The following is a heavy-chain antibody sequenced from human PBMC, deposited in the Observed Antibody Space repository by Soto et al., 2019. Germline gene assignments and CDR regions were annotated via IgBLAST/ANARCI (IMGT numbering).Heavy chain of an antibody. Sequence: HVALKESGPVLVKPTETLTLTCTVSGFSLSNGKVGVSWIRQPPGKALEWLAHIFSNDEKSYRTSLKSSLPVSEDTSKSQVVLTMTNVDPVDTATYYCARILFGRSVAGGYFYMDVWGKGTTITVSS. CDR1: GFSLSNGKVG. D-gene: IGHD6-19*01. J-gene: IGHJ6*03. V-gene: IGHV2-26*01. CDR2: IFSNDEK. CDR3: ARILFGRSVAGGYFYMDV.